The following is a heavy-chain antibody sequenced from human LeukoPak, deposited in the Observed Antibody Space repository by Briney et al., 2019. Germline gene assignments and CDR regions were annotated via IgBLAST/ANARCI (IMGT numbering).Heavy chain of an antibody. CDR1: GFTFSNYA. CDR2: ISASGGSS. CDR3: AKEMALGIAVAGFFDF. J-gene: IGHJ4*02. D-gene: IGHD6-19*01. Sequence: GGSLRLSCAASGFTFSNYAINWVRQAPGKGLEWVSAISASGGSSYYADSVRDRFTISRDNSKNMLYLKMGSLRAEDTAVYYCAKEMALGIAVAGFFDFWGQGTLVTVSS. V-gene: IGHV3-23*01.